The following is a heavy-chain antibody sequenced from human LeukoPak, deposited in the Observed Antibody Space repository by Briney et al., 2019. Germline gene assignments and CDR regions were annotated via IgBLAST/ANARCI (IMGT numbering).Heavy chain of an antibody. Sequence: ASVKVSCKASGYTFTSYDINWVRPATGQGLEWMGWMNPNSGNTGYAQKFQGRVTMTRNTSISTAYMELSSLRSEDTAVYYCASGSTIFGVVPYLAFDYWGQGTLVTVSS. D-gene: IGHD3-3*01. J-gene: IGHJ4*02. CDR3: ASGSTIFGVVPYLAFDY. V-gene: IGHV1-8*01. CDR2: MNPNSGNT. CDR1: GYTFTSYD.